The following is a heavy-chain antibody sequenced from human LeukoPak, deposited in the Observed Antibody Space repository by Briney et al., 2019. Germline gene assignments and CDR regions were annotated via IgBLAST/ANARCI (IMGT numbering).Heavy chain of an antibody. CDR3: AREVSSSGYSGPDY. D-gene: IGHD3-22*01. J-gene: IGHJ4*02. V-gene: IGHV4-39*07. CDR2: IDNSGST. CDR1: GGSISSSAYY. Sequence: SETLSLTCTVSGGSISSSAYYWGWIRQPPGKGLEWIGSIDNSGSTNYDPSLESRVTILVDLSTNEFSLKLSSVTAADTAVYYCAREVSSSGYSGPDYWGQGTLVTVSS.